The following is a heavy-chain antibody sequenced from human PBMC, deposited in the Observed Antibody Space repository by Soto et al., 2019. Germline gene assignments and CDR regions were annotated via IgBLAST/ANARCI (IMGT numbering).Heavy chain of an antibody. D-gene: IGHD6-6*01. CDR2: IIPIYDTA. CDR3: ARPSSSSDYYGMDV. V-gene: IGHV1-69*06. Sequence: SVQVSFQASVCIFSSYACNGVRPPAGQGLEWMGGIIPIYDTANYAQKFQGRVTITADKSTNTAYMELSSLRSEDRAGYYCARPSSSSDYYGMDVWGQGTTVTVSS. CDR1: VCIFSSYA. J-gene: IGHJ6*02.